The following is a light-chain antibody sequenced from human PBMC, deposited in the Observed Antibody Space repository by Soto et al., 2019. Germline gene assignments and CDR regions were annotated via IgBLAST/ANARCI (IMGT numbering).Light chain of an antibody. CDR3: SSYTSSRTLV. CDR2: DVN. J-gene: IGLJ2*01. V-gene: IGLV2-14*01. Sequence: QSALTQPASVSGSPGQSITISCTGTSSDVGGYNFVSWYQQHPGKAPKLMIYDVNSRPSGVSNRFSGSKSGNTASLTISGLQAEDEAGYYCSSYTSSRTLVFGGGTKVTVL. CDR1: SSDVGGYNF.